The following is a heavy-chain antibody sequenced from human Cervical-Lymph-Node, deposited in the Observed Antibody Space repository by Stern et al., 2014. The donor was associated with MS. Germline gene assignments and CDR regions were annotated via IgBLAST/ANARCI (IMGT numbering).Heavy chain of an antibody. CDR2: AYYSGYT. V-gene: IGHV4-59*01. CDR3: GRSSIAVAGRGFIDI. D-gene: IGHD6-19*01. CDR1: GGSFSANH. Sequence: QLQLQESGPGLVKPSETLSLTCTVSGGSFSANHWSWIRQPPGKGLEWIGHAYYSGYTSYNPSLRSRLTTSVDTSKNQFSLKLSSVTAADTAVYYCGRSSIAVAGRGFIDIWGQGTMVTVSS. J-gene: IGHJ3*02.